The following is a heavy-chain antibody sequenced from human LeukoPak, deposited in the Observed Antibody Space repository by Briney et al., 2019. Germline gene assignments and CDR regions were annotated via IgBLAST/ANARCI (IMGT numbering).Heavy chain of an antibody. D-gene: IGHD1-1*01. J-gene: IGHJ4*02. CDR1: GGSFSAYY. CDR3: ARGRYNWKY. Sequence: PSETLSLTCAVYGGSFSAYYWSRIRQPPGKGLEWIGEINHSGSTNYNPSLKSRVTISADTSKNQFSLKLSSVTAADTAVYYCARGRYNWKYWGQGTLVTVSS. V-gene: IGHV4-34*01. CDR2: INHSGST.